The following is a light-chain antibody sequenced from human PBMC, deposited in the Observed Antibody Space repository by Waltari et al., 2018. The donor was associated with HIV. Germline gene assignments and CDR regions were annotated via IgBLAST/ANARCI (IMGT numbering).Light chain of an antibody. CDR1: QSVSSY. Sequence: EIVLTQSQATLSLSPGERATLPCRASQSVSSYLDWYQQKPGQAPRLLTYDVSNRDTGIPARFSGSGSGTDFTLTISSLEPEDFAVYYCQQRSTWPRTFGPGTKVDIK. V-gene: IGKV3-11*01. J-gene: IGKJ3*01. CDR2: DVS. CDR3: QQRSTWPRT.